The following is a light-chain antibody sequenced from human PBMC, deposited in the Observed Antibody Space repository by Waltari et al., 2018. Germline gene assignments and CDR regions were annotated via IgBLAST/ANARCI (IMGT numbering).Light chain of an antibody. V-gene: IGKV1-33*01. Sequence: DIQMTQSPSSLSASVGDRVTITCQASQGINKYLNWYQQKPGKPPNLLIYDASNLETGVQSRFSGSGSGRHFTLTISSLQPEEIATYDCQQYGNLPPSVTFGQGTRLEIK. CDR1: QGINKY. CDR2: DAS. J-gene: IGKJ5*01. CDR3: QQYGNLPPSVT.